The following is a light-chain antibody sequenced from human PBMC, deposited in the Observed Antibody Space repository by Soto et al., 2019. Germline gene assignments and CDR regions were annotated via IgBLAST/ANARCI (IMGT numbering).Light chain of an antibody. CDR3: QEHNTYPFT. CDR2: GAS. CDR1: QGIGDD. Sequence: DFQMTQSPSSLSASVGDRVTITCRASQGIGDDLGWYQQRPGEAPKRLIYGASILPSGVPSRFSGSGSGTEFTLTISALQPEDFATYFCQEHNTYPFTFGGGTKVEIK. J-gene: IGKJ4*01. V-gene: IGKV1-17*01.